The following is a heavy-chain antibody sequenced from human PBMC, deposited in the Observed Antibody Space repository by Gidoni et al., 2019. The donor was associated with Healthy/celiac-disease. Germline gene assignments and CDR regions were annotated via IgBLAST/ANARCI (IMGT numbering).Heavy chain of an antibody. Sequence: QLQLQESGPGLVKPSETLSLTCTVSGGSISRSRSYLGWIRQPPGKGLEWIGSIYYSGSTYYNPSLKSRVTISVDTSKNQFSLKLSSVTAADTAVYYCARDNKQVGYYDFWSGYPQIDYWGQGTLVTVSS. CDR3: ARDNKQVGYYDFWSGYPQIDY. CDR2: IYYSGST. V-gene: IGHV4-39*07. J-gene: IGHJ4*02. CDR1: GGSISRSRSY. D-gene: IGHD3-3*01.